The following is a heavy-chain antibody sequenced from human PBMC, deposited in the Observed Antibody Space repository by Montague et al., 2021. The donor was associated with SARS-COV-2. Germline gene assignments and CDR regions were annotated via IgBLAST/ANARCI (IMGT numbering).Heavy chain of an antibody. D-gene: IGHD2-21*02. CDR2: IYYSGST. V-gene: IGHV4-59*08. Sequence: SETLSLTCTVSGGSISSYYWSWIRQPPGKGLEWIGDIYYSGSTNYNPSLKSRVTISVDTSKNQFSLKLSSVTAADTAVYYCARLGRGDSYDQSAMDVWGQGTMVTVSS. CDR3: ARLGRGDSYDQSAMDV. J-gene: IGHJ3*01. CDR1: GGSISSYY.